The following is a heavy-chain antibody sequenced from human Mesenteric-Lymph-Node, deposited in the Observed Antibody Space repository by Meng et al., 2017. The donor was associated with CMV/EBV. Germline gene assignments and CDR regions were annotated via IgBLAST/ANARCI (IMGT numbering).Heavy chain of an antibody. CDR3: AKDMKAAFLNYYGMDV. D-gene: IGHD2/OR15-2a*01. V-gene: IGHV3-9*01. J-gene: IGHJ6*02. CDR1: GFTFADYA. CDR2: ISWNSGSI. Sequence: GGSLRLSCAASGFTFADYAMHWVRQAPGKGLEWVSGISWNSGSIGYADSVKGRFTISRDNAKNSLYLQMNSLRAEDTALYYCAKDMKAAFLNYYGMDVWGQGTTVTVSS.